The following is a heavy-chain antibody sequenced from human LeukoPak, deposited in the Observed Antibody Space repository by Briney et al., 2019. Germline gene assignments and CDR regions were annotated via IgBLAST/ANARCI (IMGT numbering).Heavy chain of an antibody. D-gene: IGHD1-26*01. J-gene: IGHJ6*02. V-gene: IGHV3-7*03. Sequence: AGGSLRLSCVVSGFTFSSYWVHWVRQAPGKGLEWVANIHPDGYEEYYADSVRGRFTISRDYATNSLYLQMNSLRAEDTALYHCARDLGIVGATTGPYYYYGMDVWGQGTTVTASS. CDR2: IHPDGYEE. CDR3: ARDLGIVGATTGPYYYYGMDV. CDR1: GFTFSSYW.